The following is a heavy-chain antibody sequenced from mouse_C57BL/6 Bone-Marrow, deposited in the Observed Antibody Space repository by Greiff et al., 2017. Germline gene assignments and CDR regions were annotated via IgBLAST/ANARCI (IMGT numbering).Heavy chain of an antibody. V-gene: IGHV6-3*01. J-gene: IGHJ2*01. CDR1: GFTFRNYW. CDR3: TGDGYYGDY. D-gene: IGHD2-3*01. CDR2: IRLKSDNYAT. Sequence: EVTLVESGGGLVQPGGSMKLSCVASGFTFRNYWMNWVRQSPEKGLEWVAQIRLKSDNYATHYAEAVKGRFTISRDDSKSSVYLQMNNLRAEDTGIYYGTGDGYYGDYWGQGTTLTVSS.